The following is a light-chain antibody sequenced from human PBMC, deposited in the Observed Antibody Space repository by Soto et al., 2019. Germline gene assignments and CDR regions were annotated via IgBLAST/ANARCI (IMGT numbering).Light chain of an antibody. CDR1: SSDVVGYNY. CDR2: DVS. Sequence: SVLTQPASVSGSSGQSITISCTGTSSDVVGYNYVSWYQHHPGKAPKLMIFDVSNRPSGVSNRFSGSKSGNTASLTISGLQPEDEADYYCSSYTTSNTRQIVFGTGTKVTVL. CDR3: SSYTTSNTRQIV. V-gene: IGLV2-14*03. J-gene: IGLJ1*01.